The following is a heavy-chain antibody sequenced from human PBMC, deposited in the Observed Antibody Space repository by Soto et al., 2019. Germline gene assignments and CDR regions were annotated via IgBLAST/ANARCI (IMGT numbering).Heavy chain of an antibody. CDR2: MNPNSGNT. J-gene: IGHJ6*02. V-gene: IGHV1-8*01. CDR3: ARQVRHWGATPYYYYYYGMDV. D-gene: IGHD1-26*01. Sequence: QVQLVQSGAEVKKPGASVKVSCKASGYTFTSYDINWVRQATGQGLEWMGWMNPNSGNTGYAQKFQGRVTMTRNTPISTAYMELTSLRSEDTAVYYCARQVRHWGATPYYYYYYGMDVWGQGTTVTVCS. CDR1: GYTFTSYD.